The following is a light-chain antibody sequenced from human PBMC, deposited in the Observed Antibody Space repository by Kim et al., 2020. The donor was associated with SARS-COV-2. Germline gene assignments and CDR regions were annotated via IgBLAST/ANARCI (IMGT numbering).Light chain of an antibody. J-gene: IGKJ5*01. V-gene: IGKV1-9*01. Sequence: IQLTQSPSSLSASVGDRVTITCRASQGISSYLAWYQQKPGKAPKLLIYAASTLQSGVPSRFSGSGSGTDFTLTISSLQPEDFATYYCQQLNSYPLTFGRGTRLEIK. CDR2: AAS. CDR3: QQLNSYPLT. CDR1: QGISSY.